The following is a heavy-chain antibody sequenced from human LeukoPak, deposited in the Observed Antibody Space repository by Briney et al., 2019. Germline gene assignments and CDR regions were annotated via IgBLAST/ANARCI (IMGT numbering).Heavy chain of an antibody. V-gene: IGHV4-34*01. CDR3: ARVQYGSGSYYYYYMDV. CDR2: INHSGST. D-gene: IGHD3-10*01. Sequence: SETLSLTCAVYGGSFSGYYWSWIRQPPGKGLEWIGEINHSGSTNYNPSLKSRVTISVDTSKNRFSLKLSSVTAADTAVYYCARVQYGSGSYYYYYMDVWGKGTTVTVSS. J-gene: IGHJ6*03. CDR1: GGSFSGYY.